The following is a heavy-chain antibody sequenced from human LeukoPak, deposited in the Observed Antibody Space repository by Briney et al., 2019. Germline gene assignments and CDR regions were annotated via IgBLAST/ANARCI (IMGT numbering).Heavy chain of an antibody. J-gene: IGHJ5*02. CDR2: IYYSGTT. D-gene: IGHD5-12*01. Sequence: SETLSLTCTVSGGSMRSYYWSWIRQPPGKGLEWIGYIYYSGTTKYNPSLKSRVTISVDTSKNQFSLKLNSLTAADTAVYYCARGHTESADDYGNWFHPWGQGTLVTVSS. CDR3: ARGHTESADDYGNWFHP. V-gene: IGHV4-59*01. CDR1: GGSMRSYY.